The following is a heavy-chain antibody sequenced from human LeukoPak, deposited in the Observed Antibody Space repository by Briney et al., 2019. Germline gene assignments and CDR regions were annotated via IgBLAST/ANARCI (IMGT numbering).Heavy chain of an antibody. Sequence: PSETLSLTCAVSSYSISSGYSWGWIRQPPGKGLEWIGNIHYTGSAYYNPSLKSRVTISLDTSKDHFSLELTSVTATDTAVYYCARVLGGTTSWFDPWGQGTLVTVSS. CDR2: IHYTGSA. J-gene: IGHJ5*02. D-gene: IGHD1-1*01. V-gene: IGHV4-38-2*01. CDR3: ARVLGGTTSWFDP. CDR1: SYSISSGYS.